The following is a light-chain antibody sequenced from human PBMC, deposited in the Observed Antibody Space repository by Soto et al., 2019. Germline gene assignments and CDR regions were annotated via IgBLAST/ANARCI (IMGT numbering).Light chain of an antibody. Sequence: VVLTQSPATLSLSPGERAALSCGASESVSSNQLAWYQQKPGLAPRLLIYDASSRASGIPERFSGSGSGTGFSLTISSLEPDDSEVYYCQQYGSSQITFGQGTRLEI. J-gene: IGKJ5*01. CDR3: QQYGSSQIT. CDR2: DAS. CDR1: ESVSSNQ. V-gene: IGKV3D-20*01.